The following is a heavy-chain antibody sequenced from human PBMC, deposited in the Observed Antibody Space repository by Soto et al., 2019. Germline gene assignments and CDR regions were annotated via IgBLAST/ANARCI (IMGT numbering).Heavy chain of an antibody. Sequence: QVTLKESGPVLVKPTETLTLTCTFSGFSFSNPRMSVSWIRQPPGKALEWLAHISSSDEKSYSTSLNSRLTISNESSKSQVVLTMTNRDPMDTATYYCARVLYYGMDVWGQGTTVTVSS. V-gene: IGHV2-26*01. CDR2: ISSSDEK. J-gene: IGHJ6*02. CDR1: GFSFSNPRMS. CDR3: ARVLYYGMDV.